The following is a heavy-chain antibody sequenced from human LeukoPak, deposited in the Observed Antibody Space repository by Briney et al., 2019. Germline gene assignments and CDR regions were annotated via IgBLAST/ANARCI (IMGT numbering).Heavy chain of an antibody. D-gene: IGHD3-16*01. Sequence: GGSLRLSCAASGFTFSSYAMSWVRQAPGKRVGWVSAISGSGGSTYYADSVKGRFTISRDNSKNTLYLQMNSLRAEDTAVYYCAKGGVYFDYWGQGTLVTVSS. CDR1: GFTFSSYA. CDR3: AKGGVYFDY. V-gene: IGHV3-23*01. CDR2: ISGSGGST. J-gene: IGHJ4*02.